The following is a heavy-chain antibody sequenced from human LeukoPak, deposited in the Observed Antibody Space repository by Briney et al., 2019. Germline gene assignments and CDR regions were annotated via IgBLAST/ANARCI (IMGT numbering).Heavy chain of an antibody. CDR3: ARDRLTTVTSRETQRGHWFDP. CDR2: IYHSGST. Sequence: NTSQTLSLTCAVSGGSISSGGYSWSWIRQPPGKGLEWIGYIYHSGSTYYNPSLKSRVTISVDRSKNQFSLKLSSVTAADTAVYYCARDRLTTVTSRETQRGHWFDPWGQGTLVTVSS. J-gene: IGHJ5*02. CDR1: GGSISSGGYS. V-gene: IGHV4-30-2*01. D-gene: IGHD4-17*01.